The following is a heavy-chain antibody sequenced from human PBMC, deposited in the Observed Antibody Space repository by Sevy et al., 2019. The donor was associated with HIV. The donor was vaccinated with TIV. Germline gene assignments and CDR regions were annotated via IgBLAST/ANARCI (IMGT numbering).Heavy chain of an antibody. CDR1: GFTFRIYA. CDR2: ISGSGSST. CDR3: AKEGGSHYDTSGSFDD. D-gene: IGHD3-22*01. Sequence: GGSLRLSCTTSGFTFRIYAMSWVRQAPGKGLEWVSAISGSGSSTNYADSVKGRWTISRDNSKNTLYLQMNSLRAEDTAVFYCAKEGGSHYDTSGSFDDWGQGTRVTVSS. V-gene: IGHV3-23*01. J-gene: IGHJ4*02.